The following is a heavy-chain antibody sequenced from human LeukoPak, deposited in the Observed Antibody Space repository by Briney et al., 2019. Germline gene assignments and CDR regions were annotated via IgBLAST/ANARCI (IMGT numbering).Heavy chain of an antibody. D-gene: IGHD3-10*01. CDR1: GFTFSSYA. CDR3: ARDLDSYYYGSGTPSDFDY. V-gene: IGHV3-30-3*01. Sequence: PGGSLRLSCAASGFTFSSYAMHWVRQAPGKGLEWVAVISYDGSNKYYADSVKGRFTISRDNSKNTLYLQMNSLRAEDTAVYYCARDLDSYYYGSGTPSDFDYWGQGTLVTVSS. CDR2: ISYDGSNK. J-gene: IGHJ4*02.